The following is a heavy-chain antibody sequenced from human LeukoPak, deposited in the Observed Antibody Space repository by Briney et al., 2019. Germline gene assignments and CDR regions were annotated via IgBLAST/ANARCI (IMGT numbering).Heavy chain of an antibody. J-gene: IGHJ3*02. Sequence: ASVKVSCKASGYTFTSYDISWVRQATGQGLERMGWMNPNSGNTGYAQKFQGRVTMTRNTSISTAYMELSSLRSEDTAVYYCAISLSSRGAFDIWGQGTMVTVSS. V-gene: IGHV1-8*01. D-gene: IGHD6-19*01. CDR1: GYTFTSYD. CDR2: MNPNSGNT. CDR3: AISLSSRGAFDI.